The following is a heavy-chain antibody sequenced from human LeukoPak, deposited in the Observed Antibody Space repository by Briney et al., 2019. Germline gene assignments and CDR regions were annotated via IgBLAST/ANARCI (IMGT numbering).Heavy chain of an antibody. CDR2: IYYSGST. CDR1: GGSISSGGYY. D-gene: IGHD6-19*01. CDR3: ARGSLSYWYFDL. Sequence: SETLSPTCTVSGGSISSGGYYWSWIRQHPGKGLEWIGYIYYSGSTYYNPSLKSRVTISVDTSKNQFSLKLSSVTAADTAVYYCARGSLSYWYFDLWGRGTLVTVSS. J-gene: IGHJ2*01. V-gene: IGHV4-31*03.